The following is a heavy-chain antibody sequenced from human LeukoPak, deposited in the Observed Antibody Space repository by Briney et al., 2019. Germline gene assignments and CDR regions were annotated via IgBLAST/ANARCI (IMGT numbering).Heavy chain of an antibody. CDR3: ASGWTYSYPDY. V-gene: IGHV4-4*02. J-gene: IGHJ4*02. D-gene: IGHD5-18*01. CDR1: GFTFSSYAM. Sequence: PGGSLRLSCAASGFTFSSYAMSWVRQPPGKGLEWIGDIFSNGSPNYSPSLKSRVNISLDKSRSQVSLKMTSVTAADTAVYYCASGWTYSYPDYWGQGTLVTVSS. CDR2: IFSNGSP.